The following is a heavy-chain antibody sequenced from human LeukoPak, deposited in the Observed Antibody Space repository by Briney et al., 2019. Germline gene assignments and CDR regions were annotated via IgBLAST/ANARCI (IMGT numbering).Heavy chain of an antibody. J-gene: IGHJ4*02. CDR1: GGSFSGYY. V-gene: IGHV4-34*01. CDR2: INHSGST. D-gene: IGHD2-2*01. Sequence: SETLSLTCAVYGGSFSGYYWSWIRQPPGKGLEWIGEINHSGSTNYNPSLKSRVTISVDTSKNQFSLKLSSVTAADTAVYYCARVTQYHSDYWGQGTLVTVSS. CDR3: ARVTQYHSDY.